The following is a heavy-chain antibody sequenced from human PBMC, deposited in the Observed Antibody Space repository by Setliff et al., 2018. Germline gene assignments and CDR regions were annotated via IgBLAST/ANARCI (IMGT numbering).Heavy chain of an antibody. Sequence: SETLSLTCSVSGGSISGHCWSWIRQTPGKGLEWIGCICYGGTTNHNPSLKSRVTISLDTSKNELSLKLSSVTAADTAVYFCVRDAGDGYGVDAYAGGGFDIWGQGTMVTVSS. CDR2: ICYGGTT. J-gene: IGHJ3*02. D-gene: IGHD4-17*01. CDR3: VRDAGDGYGVDAYAGGGFDI. V-gene: IGHV4-59*11. CDR1: GGSISGHC.